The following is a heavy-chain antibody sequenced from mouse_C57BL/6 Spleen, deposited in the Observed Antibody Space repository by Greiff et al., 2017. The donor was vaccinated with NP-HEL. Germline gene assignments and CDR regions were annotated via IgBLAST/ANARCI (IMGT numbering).Heavy chain of an antibody. CDR3: TTYYDVAWFAY. D-gene: IGHD2-4*01. J-gene: IGHJ3*01. CDR1: GFNIKDYY. Sequence: EVQLQQSGAELVRPGASVKLSCTASGFNIKDYYMHWVKQRPEQGLEWIGRIDPEDGDTEYAPKFQGKATMTADISSNTAYLQLSSLTSEDTAVYYCTTYYDVAWFAYWGQGTLVTVSA. CDR2: IDPEDGDT. V-gene: IGHV14-1*01.